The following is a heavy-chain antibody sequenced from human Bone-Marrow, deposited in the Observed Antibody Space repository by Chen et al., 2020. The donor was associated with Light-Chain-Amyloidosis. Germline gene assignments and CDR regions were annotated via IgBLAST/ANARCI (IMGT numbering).Heavy chain of an antibody. J-gene: IGHJ5*02. Sequence: QVQLVQSGAEVKKPGASVTVSCKASGYTFTTSGIHWVRQAPGQSLEWMGWINAVNGNTRSSQKFQGRVTITRDTSATTAYMELSSLRSEDTAVYYCARSPYDSSGYFFRWFAPWGQGTQVTVSS. CDR2: INAVNGNT. CDR3: ARSPYDSSGYFFRWFAP. CDR1: GYTFTTSG. D-gene: IGHD3-22*01. V-gene: IGHV1-3*01.